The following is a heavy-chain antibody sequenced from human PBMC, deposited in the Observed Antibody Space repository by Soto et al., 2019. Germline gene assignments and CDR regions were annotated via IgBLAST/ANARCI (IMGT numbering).Heavy chain of an antibody. CDR3: AKDPGSSWTKQWVPYYFDY. CDR2: ISGSGGST. J-gene: IGHJ4*02. D-gene: IGHD6-13*01. CDR1: GFTFSSYA. Sequence: GGSLRLSCAASGFTFSSYAMSWVRQAPGKGLEWVSAISGSGGSTYYADSVKGRFTISRDNSKNTLYLQMNSLRAEDTAVYYCAKDPGSSWTKQWVPYYFDYWGQGTLVTVSS. V-gene: IGHV3-23*01.